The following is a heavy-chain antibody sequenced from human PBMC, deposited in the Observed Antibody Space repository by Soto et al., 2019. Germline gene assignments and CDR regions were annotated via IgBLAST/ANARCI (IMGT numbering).Heavy chain of an antibody. CDR2: IKSKTDGGTT. Sequence: GGSLRLSCAASGFTFSNAWMNWVRQAPGKGLEWVGRIKSKTDGGTTDYAAPVKGRFTISRDDSKNTLYLQMNSLKTEDTAVYYCTFFSSNTYYDYVWGSYRVFDYWGQGTLVTVSS. D-gene: IGHD3-16*02. CDR3: TFFSSNTYYDYVWGSYRVFDY. V-gene: IGHV3-15*07. J-gene: IGHJ4*02. CDR1: GFTFSNAW.